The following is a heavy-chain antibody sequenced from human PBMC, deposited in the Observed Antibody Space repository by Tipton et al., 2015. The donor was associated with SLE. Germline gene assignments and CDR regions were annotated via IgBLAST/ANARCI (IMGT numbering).Heavy chain of an antibody. CDR3: ARDSPHDPFDY. D-gene: IGHD1-1*01. Sequence: TLSLTCTVSGGSISSYYWSWIRQHPGKGLEWIGYIYYSGSTYYSPSLKSRVTISVDTSKNQFSLKLSSVTAADTAVYYCARDSPHDPFDYWGQGTLVTVSS. CDR1: GGSISSYY. J-gene: IGHJ4*02. V-gene: IGHV4-31*03. CDR2: IYYSGST.